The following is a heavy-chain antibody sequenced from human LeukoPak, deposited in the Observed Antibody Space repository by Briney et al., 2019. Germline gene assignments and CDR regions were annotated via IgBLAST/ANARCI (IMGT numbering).Heavy chain of an antibody. D-gene: IGHD6-19*01. CDR1: GFTFSSYA. CDR2: TSGSGSNT. J-gene: IGHJ4*02. Sequence: GGSLRLSCAASGFTFSSYAMSWVRQAPGKGLEWVSATSGSGSNTYYADSVKGRFTVSRDNSKNTLYLQMNSLRAEDTAVYYCAAGEWLVQGDYWGQGTLVTVSS. V-gene: IGHV3-23*01. CDR3: AAGEWLVQGDY.